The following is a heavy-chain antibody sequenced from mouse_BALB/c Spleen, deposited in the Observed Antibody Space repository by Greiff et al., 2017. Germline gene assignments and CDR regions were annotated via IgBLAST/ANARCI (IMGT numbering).Heavy chain of an antibody. Sequence: EVKLVESGGGLVKPGGSLKLSCAASGFTFSSYAMSWVRQTPEKRLEWVASISSGGSTYYPDSVKGRFTISRDNARNILYLQMSSLRSEDTAMYYCARGRDYGSSLFDYWGQGTTLTVSS. CDR3: ARGRDYGSSLFDY. J-gene: IGHJ2*01. D-gene: IGHD1-1*01. CDR1: GFTFSSYA. V-gene: IGHV5-6-5*01. CDR2: ISSGGST.